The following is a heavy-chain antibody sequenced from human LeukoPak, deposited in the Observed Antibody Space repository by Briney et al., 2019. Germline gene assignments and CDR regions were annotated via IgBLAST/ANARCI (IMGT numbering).Heavy chain of an antibody. CDR1: GGTFTSYV. CDR2: IIPIFGTA. J-gene: IGHJ5*02. D-gene: IGHD2-2*01. V-gene: IGHV1-69*13. Sequence: VASVKVSCKASGGTFTSYVISWVRQAPGQGLEWMGGIIPIFGTANYVQKFQGGVTITANESTSTAYMELSSMRSEDTDVYYCAVIVVVPAATSTNWFDPWGQGTLVTVSS. CDR3: AVIVVVPAATSTNWFDP.